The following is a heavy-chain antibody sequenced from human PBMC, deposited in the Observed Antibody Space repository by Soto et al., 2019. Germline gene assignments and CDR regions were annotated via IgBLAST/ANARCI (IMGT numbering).Heavy chain of an antibody. CDR3: ARGDYGDNYLLNWFDP. CDR1: GYTFTSYD. J-gene: IGHJ5*02. V-gene: IGHV1-8*01. D-gene: IGHD4-17*01. CDR2: MNPNSGNT. Sequence: ASVKVSCKASGYTFTSYDINWVRQATGQGLEWMGWMNPNSGNTGYAQKFQGRVTMTKNTSTSTAYMELSSLRFEDTAVYYCARGDYGDNYLLNWFDPWGQGTLVTVSS.